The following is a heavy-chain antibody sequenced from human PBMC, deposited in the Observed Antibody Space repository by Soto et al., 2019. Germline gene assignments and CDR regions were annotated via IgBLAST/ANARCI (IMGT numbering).Heavy chain of an antibody. D-gene: IGHD3-22*01. Sequence: GGSLRLSCAVSGFTFSSYSMSWVRQAAGKGLEWVSDISGSGGSTYYADSVKGRFTISRDNSRNTLYLQMNSLRAEDTAVYYCAKDRYDSSGYDAFDIWGQGTMVTVAS. V-gene: IGHV3-23*01. CDR2: ISGSGGST. J-gene: IGHJ3*02. CDR1: GFTFSSYS. CDR3: AKDRYDSSGYDAFDI.